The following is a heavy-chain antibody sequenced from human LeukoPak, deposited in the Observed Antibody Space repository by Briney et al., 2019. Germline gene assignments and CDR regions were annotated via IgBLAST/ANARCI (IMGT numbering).Heavy chain of an antibody. J-gene: IGHJ4*02. V-gene: IGHV3-23*01. Sequence: GGSLRPSCAASGFTFSSYAMSWVRQAPGKGLEWVSAISGSGGSTYYADSVKGRFTISRDNSKNTLYLQMNSLRAEDTAVYYCAKDLTGEYYYDSSGYLDWGQGTLVTVSS. CDR2: ISGSGGST. CDR3: AKDLTGEYYYDSSGYLD. CDR1: GFTFSSYA. D-gene: IGHD3-22*01.